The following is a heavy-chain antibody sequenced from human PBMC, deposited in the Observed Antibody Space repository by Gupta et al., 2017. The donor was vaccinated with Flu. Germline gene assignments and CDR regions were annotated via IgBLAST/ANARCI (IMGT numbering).Heavy chain of an antibody. CDR3: AKGSRVGVDAFDI. CDR1: GFTFSSYA. Sequence: EVQLLDSGGGLVQPGGSLSLSCASSGFTFSSYAMSWVRQAPGKGLEWVSAISGSGGSTYDADAVKGRFTISRDNAKNTLYLQMNRLRAEDTAVYYCAKGSRVGVDAFDIGGQGTMVTVSS. V-gene: IGHV3-23*01. J-gene: IGHJ3*02. CDR2: ISGSGGST. D-gene: IGHD1-26*01.